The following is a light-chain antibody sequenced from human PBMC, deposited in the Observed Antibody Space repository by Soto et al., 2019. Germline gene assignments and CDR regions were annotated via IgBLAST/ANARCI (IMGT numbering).Light chain of an antibody. CDR2: DAS. J-gene: IGKJ1*01. V-gene: IGKV1-5*01. CDR1: QTISTW. CDR3: QQYNSYSQT. Sequence: DIQMTQSPSTLSASVGDRVTITCRASQTISTWLAWYQQKPGKAPALLIHDASSLQSGVPSRFSGSGSGTEFTLTISSLQPDDFGTYYCQQYNSYSQTFGQGTKWIS.